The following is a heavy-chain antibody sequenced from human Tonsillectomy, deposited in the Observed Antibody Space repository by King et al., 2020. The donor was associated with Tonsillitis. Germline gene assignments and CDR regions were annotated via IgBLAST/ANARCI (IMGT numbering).Heavy chain of an antibody. CDR3: ARRLGDFWRGDWDDAFDI. D-gene: IGHD3-3*01. J-gene: IGHJ3*02. V-gene: IGHV4-39*01. Sequence: QLQESGPGLVKPSETPSLTCIVSGGSISSSSYYWGWIRQPPGKGLEWIGSIYYSGSTYYNPSLKSRVTISVDTSKNQFSLKLSSVTAADTAVYYCARRLGDFWRGDWDDAFDIWGQGTMVTVSS. CDR2: IYYSGST. CDR1: GGSISSSSYY.